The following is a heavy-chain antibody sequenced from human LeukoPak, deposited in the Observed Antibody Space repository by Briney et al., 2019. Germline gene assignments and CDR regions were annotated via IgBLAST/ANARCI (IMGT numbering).Heavy chain of an antibody. CDR3: AREPRNSHYYLDV. V-gene: IGHV3-48*04. Sequence: GSLRLSCEASGFTFKEYSISWVGRPPGRGLEWLVYVSGSSTAIYHADSVKGRFTISKDNGKNSVYLQMTTLRGEDTAVYFCAREPRNSHYYLDVRGKGTTVTVSS. J-gene: IGHJ6*03. CDR1: GFTFKEYS. D-gene: IGHD5-18*01. CDR2: VSGSSTAI.